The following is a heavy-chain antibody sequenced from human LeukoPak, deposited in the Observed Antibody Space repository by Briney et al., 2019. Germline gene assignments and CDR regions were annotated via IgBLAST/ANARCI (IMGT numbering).Heavy chain of an antibody. Sequence: SETLSLTCTVSGCSISSYYWSWIRQPPGKGLDWIGYIYYSGSTNYNPSLKSRVTISVDTSKNQFSLKLSSVTAADTAVYYCARSGDYYGSGSYYRFDPWGQGTLVTVSS. J-gene: IGHJ5*02. CDR3: ARSGDYYGSGSYYRFDP. CDR2: IYYSGST. D-gene: IGHD3-10*01. V-gene: IGHV4-59*01. CDR1: GCSISSYY.